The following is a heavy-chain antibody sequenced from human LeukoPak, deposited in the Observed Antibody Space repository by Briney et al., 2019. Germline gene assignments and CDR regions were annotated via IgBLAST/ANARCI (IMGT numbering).Heavy chain of an antibody. J-gene: IGHJ4*02. CDR2: INPNSGGT. D-gene: IGHD5-24*01. CDR1: GYTFTGYY. Sequence: ASVKVSCKASGYTFTGYYMHWVRQAPGQGLEWMGWINPNSGGTNYAQKFQGRVTMTRDTSISTAYMELSSLRSDDTAMYYCARMEMATAIFDYWGQGTLVTVSS. V-gene: IGHV1-2*02. CDR3: ARMEMATAIFDY.